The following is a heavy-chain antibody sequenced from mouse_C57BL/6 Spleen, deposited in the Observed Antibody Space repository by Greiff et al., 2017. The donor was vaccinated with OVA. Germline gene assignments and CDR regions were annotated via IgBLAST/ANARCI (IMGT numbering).Heavy chain of an antibody. CDR2: IYPSDSES. CDR3: AKRGGYPLPFDV. CDR1: GYTFTSYW. D-gene: IGHD1-1*02. J-gene: IGHJ1*03. Sequence: QVQLQQPGAELVRPGSSVKLSCKASGYTFTSYWMDWVKQRPGQGLAWIGNIYPSDSESHYNQKFKDKATLTVDKSSSTAYMQLSSRTSEDSAVYYCAKRGGYPLPFDVWGTGTTVTVSS. V-gene: IGHV1-61*01.